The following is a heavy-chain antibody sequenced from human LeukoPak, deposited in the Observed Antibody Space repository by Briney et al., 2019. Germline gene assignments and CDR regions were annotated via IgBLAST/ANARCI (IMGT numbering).Heavy chain of an antibody. CDR1: GFTFSSYG. D-gene: IGHD3-22*01. V-gene: IGHV3-30*18. Sequence: TGGSLRLSCAASGFTFSSYGMHWVRQAPGEGLEWVAVISYDGSNKYYADSVKGRFTISRDNSKNTLYLQMNSLRAEDTAVYYCAKGAYYSDGGAHPGDYWGQGTLVAVSS. CDR3: AKGAYYSDGGAHPGDY. CDR2: ISYDGSNK. J-gene: IGHJ4*02.